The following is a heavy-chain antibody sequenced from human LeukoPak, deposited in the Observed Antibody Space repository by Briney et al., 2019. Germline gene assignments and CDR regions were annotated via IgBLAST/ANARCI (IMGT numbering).Heavy chain of an antibody. CDR3: ARQEDSGTGYSSS. J-gene: IGHJ4*02. D-gene: IGHD6-13*01. V-gene: IGHV4-39*01. CDR2: IYYSGST. Sequence: PSETLSLTCTVSGGSISSSSYYWGWIRQPPGKGLEWIGSIYYSGSTYYNPSLKSRVTISVDTSKNQFSLKLSSVTAADTAVYYCARQEDSGTGYSSSWGQGTLVTVSS. CDR1: GGSISSSSYY.